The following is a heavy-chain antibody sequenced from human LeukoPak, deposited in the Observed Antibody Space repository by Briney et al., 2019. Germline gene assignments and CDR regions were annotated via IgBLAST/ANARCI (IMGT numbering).Heavy chain of an antibody. Sequence: GGSLRLSCAASGFIFSAYTMNWVRQAPGKGVEWVSSISSSSTYKYYADSVKGRFTISRDNAQNSVYLQINSLRAEDTAVYYCARVAQYYYDSSGYYCPDYWGQGTLVTVSS. CDR3: ARVAQYYYDSSGYYCPDY. V-gene: IGHV3-21*01. CDR2: ISSSSTYK. J-gene: IGHJ4*02. CDR1: GFIFSAYT. D-gene: IGHD3-22*01.